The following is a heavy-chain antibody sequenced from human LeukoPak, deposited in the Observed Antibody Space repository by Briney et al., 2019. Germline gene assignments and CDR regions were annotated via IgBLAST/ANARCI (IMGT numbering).Heavy chain of an antibody. CDR3: TRDRSYSDFDY. CDR1: GFRFSDHT. CDR2: IGGTNGAI. D-gene: IGHD3-10*01. J-gene: IGHJ4*02. V-gene: IGHV3-21*01. Sequence: GGSLRLSCAASGFRFSDHTMNWVRQAPGKGLERVSSIGGTNGAIFYADSVKGRFTISRDNVENSLSLQMNSLRAEDTAVYYCTRDRSYSDFDYWGQGTLVTVSS.